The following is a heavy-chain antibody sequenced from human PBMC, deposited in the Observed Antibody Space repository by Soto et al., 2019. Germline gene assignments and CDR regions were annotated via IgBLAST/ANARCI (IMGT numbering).Heavy chain of an antibody. V-gene: IGHV4-31*03. Sequence: QVQLQESGPGLVKPSETLSLTCTVSGASINSGGYYWSWIRQLPGKGLEWIGYIYFSGSTYYNPSLESRVTISLDTSQNQFSLKLSSVTAADTVMYFCASGDAWEALLAHWGQGILVTVSS. CDR3: ASGDAWEALLAH. D-gene: IGHD4-17*01. CDR1: GASINSGGYY. CDR2: IYFSGST. J-gene: IGHJ4*02.